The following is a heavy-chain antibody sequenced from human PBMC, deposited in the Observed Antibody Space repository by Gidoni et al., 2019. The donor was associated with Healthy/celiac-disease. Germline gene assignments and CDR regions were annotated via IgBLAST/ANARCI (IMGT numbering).Heavy chain of an antibody. V-gene: IGHV4-59*08. CDR2: VYYSGTT. D-gene: IGHD6-19*01. J-gene: IGHJ4*02. CDR1: GGSIIMYY. Sequence: QLQLPDSGPGRVKPSETLSLTCTITGGSIIMYYWSWIRQPPGTGLEWIGYVYYSGTTNYDTSHESRVTISVDTSKNQFSMKLSSVTAADTAVYYCARVDIAVAGSVTYYFDYWGQGTLVTVSS. CDR3: ARVDIAVAGSVTYYFDY.